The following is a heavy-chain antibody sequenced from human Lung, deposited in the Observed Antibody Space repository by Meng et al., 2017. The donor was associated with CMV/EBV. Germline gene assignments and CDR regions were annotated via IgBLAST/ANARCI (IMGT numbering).Heavy chain of an antibody. Sequence: SLKISCAASGFTFDDYAMHWVRQAPGKGLEWVSGISWNSGSIGYADSVKGRFTISRDNAKNSLYLQMNSLRAEDTALYYCAKDIAWVAVAGSAFDIWGQGXMVTVSS. CDR3: AKDIAWVAVAGSAFDI. V-gene: IGHV3-9*01. CDR1: GFTFDDYA. D-gene: IGHD6-19*01. CDR2: ISWNSGSI. J-gene: IGHJ3*02.